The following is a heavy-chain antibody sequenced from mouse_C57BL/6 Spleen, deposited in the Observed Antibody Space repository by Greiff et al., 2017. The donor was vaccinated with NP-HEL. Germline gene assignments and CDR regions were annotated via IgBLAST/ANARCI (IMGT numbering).Heavy chain of an antibody. J-gene: IGHJ4*01. V-gene: IGHV1-69*01. CDR2: IDPSDSYT. D-gene: IGHD2-5*01. Sequence: QVQLQQPGAELVMPGASVKLSCKASGYTFTSYWMHWVKQRPGQGLEWIGEIDPSDSYTNYNQKFKGKSTLTVDKSSSTAYMQLSSLTSEDSAVYYCARYYSNYDAMDYWGQGTSVTVYS. CDR3: ARYYSNYDAMDY. CDR1: GYTFTSYW.